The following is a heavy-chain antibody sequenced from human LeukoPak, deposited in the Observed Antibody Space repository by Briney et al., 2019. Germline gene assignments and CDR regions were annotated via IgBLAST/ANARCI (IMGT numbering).Heavy chain of an antibody. J-gene: IGHJ4*02. V-gene: IGHV1-18*01. Sequence: GASVKVSCKTSGYTFTIYGVSWVGQAPGQRLEWMGWISTYNYNTYFAQKFRGRVTLTIDTSTSTVYMELKNLRSDDSAIYYCARQVDTTMALPDYWGQGTLVTVSS. CDR1: GYTFTIYG. CDR2: ISTYNYNT. CDR3: ARQVDTTMALPDY. D-gene: IGHD5-18*01.